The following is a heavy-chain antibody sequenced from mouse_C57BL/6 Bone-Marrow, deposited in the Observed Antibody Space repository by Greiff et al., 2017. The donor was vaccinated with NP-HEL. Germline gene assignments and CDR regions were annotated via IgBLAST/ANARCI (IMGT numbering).Heavy chain of an antibody. CDR1: GFNIKDDY. V-gene: IGHV14-4*01. CDR3: TTGGSSGHWYFDV. D-gene: IGHD3-2*02. CDR2: IDPENGDT. J-gene: IGHJ1*03. Sequence: EVQLQQSGAELVRPGASVKLSCTASGFNIKDDYMHWVKQRPEQGLEWIGWIDPENGDTEYASKFQGKATITADTSSNTAYLQLSSLTSEDTAVYYCTTGGSSGHWYFDVWGTGTTVTVSS.